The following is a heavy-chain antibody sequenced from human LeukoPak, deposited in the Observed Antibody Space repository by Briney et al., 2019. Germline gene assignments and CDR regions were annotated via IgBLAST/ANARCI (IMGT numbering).Heavy chain of an antibody. V-gene: IGHV3-7*02. CDR2: IKQDGSDK. CDR3: ARYRGGGDYDY. CDR1: GFTFSSSW. D-gene: IGHD4-17*01. J-gene: IGHJ4*02. Sequence: PGGSLRLSCAVSGFTFSSSWMSWFRQAPGKGLEWVANIKQDGSDKYYVDSVKGRFTISRDNAKNSLYLQMNSLRAEDTAVYYCARYRGGGDYDYWGQGTLVTVSS.